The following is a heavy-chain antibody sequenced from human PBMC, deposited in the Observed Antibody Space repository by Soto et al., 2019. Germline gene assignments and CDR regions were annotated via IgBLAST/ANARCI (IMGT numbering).Heavy chain of an antibody. Sequence: PSETLSLTCAVSSGSISSSNWWSWVRQPPGKGLEWIGEIYHSGSTNYNPSLKSRVTISVDKSKNQFSLKLSSVTAADTAVYYCARSYGDYDNWFDPWGQGTLVTVS. J-gene: IGHJ5*02. CDR2: IYHSGST. CDR1: SGSISSSNW. D-gene: IGHD4-17*01. V-gene: IGHV4-4*02. CDR3: ARSYGDYDNWFDP.